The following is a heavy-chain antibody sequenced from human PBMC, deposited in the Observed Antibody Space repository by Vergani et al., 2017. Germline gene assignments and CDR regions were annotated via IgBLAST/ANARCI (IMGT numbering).Heavy chain of an antibody. V-gene: IGHV4-39*01. D-gene: IGHD3-3*01. Sequence: QLQLQESGPGLVKPSETLSLTCTVSGGSISSSSYYWGWIRQPPGKGLEWIGSIYYSGSTYYNPSLKSRVTISVDTSKNQFSLKLSSVTAADTAVYYCASQRSVLRFLEWSFDPWGQGTLVTVSS. CDR3: ASQRSVLRFLEWSFDP. CDR2: IYYSGST. J-gene: IGHJ5*02. CDR1: GGSISSSSYY.